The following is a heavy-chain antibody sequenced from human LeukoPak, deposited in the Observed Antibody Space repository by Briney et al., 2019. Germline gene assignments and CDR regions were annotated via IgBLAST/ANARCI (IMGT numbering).Heavy chain of an antibody. CDR1: GYTFTSYY. V-gene: IGHV1-46*01. CDR3: ARGAREYYYDSSGYLSY. D-gene: IGHD3-22*01. CDR2: INPSGGST. Sequence: ASVKVSCKASGYTFTSYYMHWVRQAPGQGLEWMGIINPSGGSTSYAQKFQGRVTMTRDTPTSTVYMELSSLRSEDTAVYYCARGAREYYYDSSGYLSYWGQGTLVTVSS. J-gene: IGHJ4*02.